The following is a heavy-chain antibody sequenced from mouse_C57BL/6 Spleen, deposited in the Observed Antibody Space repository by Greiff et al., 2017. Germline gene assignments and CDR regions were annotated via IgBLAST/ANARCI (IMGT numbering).Heavy chain of an antibody. CDR3: ARSGYYGSPFDY. Sequence: VKLQQSGPELVKPGASVKISCKASGYAFSSSWMNWVKQRPGKGLEWIGRIYPGDGGTNYNGKFKGKATLTADKSSSTAYMQLSSLTSEDSAVYFCARSGYYGSPFDYWGQGTTLTVSS. CDR2: IYPGDGGT. D-gene: IGHD1-1*01. V-gene: IGHV1-82*01. J-gene: IGHJ2*01. CDR1: GYAFSSSW.